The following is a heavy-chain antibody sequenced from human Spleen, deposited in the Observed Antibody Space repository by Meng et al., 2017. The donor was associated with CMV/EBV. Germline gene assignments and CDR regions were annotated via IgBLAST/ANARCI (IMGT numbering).Heavy chain of an antibody. CDR3: ARGPPYCSTTSCYESLPWFDP. CDR1: DYSISSGFY. J-gene: IGHJ5*02. Sequence: SETLSLTCTVSDYSISSGFYWGWIRQPPGKGLEWIGYRYFSGSTNYNPSLKSRVTISLDRSKNQFSLRLTSVTAADTAVYYCARGPPYCSTTSCYESLPWFDPWGQGTLVTVSS. V-gene: IGHV4-61*01. D-gene: IGHD2-2*01. CDR2: RYFSGST.